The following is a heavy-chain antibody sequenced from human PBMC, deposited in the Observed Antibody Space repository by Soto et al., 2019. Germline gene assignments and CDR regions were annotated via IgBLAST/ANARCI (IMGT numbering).Heavy chain of an antibody. CDR2: INAGNGNT. Sequence: QVQLVQSGAEVKKPGASVKVSCKASGYTFTSYAMHWVRQAPGQRLEWMGWINAGNGNTKYSQKFQGRVTITRDTSASTAYMELSSLRSEDTAVYYCARDVRGAAAGDYFDYWGQGTLVTVSS. CDR3: ARDVRGAAAGDYFDY. J-gene: IGHJ4*02. V-gene: IGHV1-3*01. D-gene: IGHD6-13*01. CDR1: GYTFTSYA.